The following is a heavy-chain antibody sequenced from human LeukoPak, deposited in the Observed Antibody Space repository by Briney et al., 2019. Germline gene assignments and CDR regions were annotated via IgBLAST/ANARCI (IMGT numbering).Heavy chain of an antibody. V-gene: IGHV4-59*08. CDR3: ARLSQLWSGYYIGPYYYYGMDV. D-gene: IGHD3-3*01. J-gene: IGHJ6*02. CDR1: GGSISSYY. Sequence: SETLSLTCTVSGGSISSYYWSWIRQPPGKGLEWIGYSYYSGSTNYNPSLKSRVTISVDTSKNQFSLKLSSVTAADTAVYYCARLSQLWSGYYIGPYYYYGMDVWGQGTTVTVSS. CDR2: SYYSGST.